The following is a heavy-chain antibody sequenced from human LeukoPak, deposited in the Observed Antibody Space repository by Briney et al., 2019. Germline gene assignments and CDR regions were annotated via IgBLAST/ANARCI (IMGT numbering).Heavy chain of an antibody. CDR3: PPAATRYNWFDP. CDR2: ISGSGGST. J-gene: IGHJ5*02. Sequence: GGSLRLSCLASGFTFNIYDMHWVRQAPGKGLEWVSAISGSGGSTYYADSVKGRFTISRDNSKNTLYLQMNSLRAEDTAVYYCPPAATRYNWFDPWGQGTLVTVSS. D-gene: IGHD2-2*01. CDR1: GFTFNIYD. V-gene: IGHV3-23*01.